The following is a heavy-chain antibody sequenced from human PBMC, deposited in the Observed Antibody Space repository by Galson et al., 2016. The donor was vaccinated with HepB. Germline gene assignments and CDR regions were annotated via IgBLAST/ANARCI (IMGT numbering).Heavy chain of an antibody. J-gene: IGHJ4*02. D-gene: IGHD3-10*01. CDR2: ISPSGGVA. Sequence: SLRLSCAGSGFSFSSYAMDWVRQAPGKGLEWVSDISPSGGVAYYADSVEGRFTTSRDNSRNTLYLEMDRLRVEDTALYYCVKVRGSGRPFYFQYWGQGTLVTVSS. CDR1: GFSFSSYA. V-gene: IGHV3-23*01. CDR3: VKVRGSGRPFYFQY.